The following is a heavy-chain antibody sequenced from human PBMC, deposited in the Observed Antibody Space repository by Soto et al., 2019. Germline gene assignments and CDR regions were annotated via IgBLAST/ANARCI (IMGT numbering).Heavy chain of an antibody. CDR1: GAALNSGNYY. CDR3: ARLRIATNNYKWFDP. V-gene: IGHV4-31*03. CDR2: IYVTGAV. D-gene: IGHD2-21*01. J-gene: IGHJ5*02. Sequence: SETLSLTCSVSGAALNSGNYYWSWIRQVPGKGLEWIGHIYVTGAVDFNPSLRDRITISQDTSERQFSLNLRLVTAADTAVYYCARLRIATNNYKWFDPWGQGTLVTVSS.